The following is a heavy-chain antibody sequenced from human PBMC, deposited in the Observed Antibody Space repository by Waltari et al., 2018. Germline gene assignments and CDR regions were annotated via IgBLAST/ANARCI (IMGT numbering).Heavy chain of an antibody. CDR2: IRSRTKGDAT. D-gene: IGHD7-27*01. CDR1: GLIFSDYA. J-gene: IGHJ4*02. Sequence: EVQMVESGGAWVQHGGSRKLPCAGSGLIFSDYAMHGVLKASGKGLEWVGRIRSRTKGDATAYAESVQGRFTISRDDSKNTAYLEMNSLKTDDTAVYYCIRPFEMGIDWGQGTLVTVSS. V-gene: IGHV3-73*01. CDR3: IRPFEMGID.